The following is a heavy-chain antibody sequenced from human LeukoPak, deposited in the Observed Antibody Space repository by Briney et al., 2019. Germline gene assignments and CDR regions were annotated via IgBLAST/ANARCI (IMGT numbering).Heavy chain of an antibody. Sequence: GGSLRLSCAASGFTFSTYWMHWVRQAPGKGLVWVSRNNSDGSRTSYADSVEGRFTDSRDNAENTLYLQMNSLRAEDTAVYYCARERGTALNYYYGMAVWGQGTTVTVSS. CDR2: NNSDGSRT. CDR1: GFTFSTYW. D-gene: IGHD2-21*02. J-gene: IGHJ6*02. CDR3: ARERGTALNYYYGMAV. V-gene: IGHV3-74*01.